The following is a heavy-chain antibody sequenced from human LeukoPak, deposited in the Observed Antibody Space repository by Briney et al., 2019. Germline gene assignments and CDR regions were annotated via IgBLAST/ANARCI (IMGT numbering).Heavy chain of an antibody. CDR3: AAGGGWDPSFGVVTHIDA. J-gene: IGHJ6*03. Sequence: GGSLRLSCAASGFTFSGYWMHWVRQGPGKGLELVSRIDNDGHGIIYADSVKGRFTTSRDNAKNTLYLQMNSLRVEDTAVYYCAAGGGWDPSFGVVTHIDAWGKGTTVAVS. CDR2: IDNDGHGI. CDR1: GFTFSGYW. V-gene: IGHV3-74*01. D-gene: IGHD3-3*01.